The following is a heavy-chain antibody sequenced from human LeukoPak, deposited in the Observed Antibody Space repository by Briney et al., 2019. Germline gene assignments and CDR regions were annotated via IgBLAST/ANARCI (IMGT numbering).Heavy chain of an antibody. D-gene: IGHD3-22*01. Sequence: PGGSLRLSCAASGFTFSSYWMSWVRQAPGKGLEWVANIKQDGSEKYYVDSVKGRFTISRDNAKNSLYLQMNSLRAEDTAVYYCARGHSYYYDSSGYYREFDYWGQGTLVTVSS. V-gene: IGHV3-7*01. CDR2: IKQDGSEK. CDR3: ARGHSYYYDSSGYYREFDY. J-gene: IGHJ4*02. CDR1: GFTFSSYW.